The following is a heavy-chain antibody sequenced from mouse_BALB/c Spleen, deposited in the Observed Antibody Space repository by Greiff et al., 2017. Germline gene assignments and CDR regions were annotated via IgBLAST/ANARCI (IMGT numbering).Heavy chain of an antibody. Sequence: EVMLVESGGGLVKPGGSLKLSCAASGFTFSSYAMSWVRQTPEKRLEWVASISSGGSTYYPDSVKGRFTISRDNARNILYLQMSSLRSEDTAMEYCARGKDGKGAMDYWGQGTSVTVSS. D-gene: IGHD2-1*01. J-gene: IGHJ4*01. CDR2: ISSGGST. CDR1: GFTFSSYA. CDR3: ARGKDGKGAMDY. V-gene: IGHV5-6-5*01.